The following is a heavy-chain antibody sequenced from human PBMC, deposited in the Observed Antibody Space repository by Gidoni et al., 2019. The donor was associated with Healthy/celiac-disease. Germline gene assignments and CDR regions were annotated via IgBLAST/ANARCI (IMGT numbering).Heavy chain of an antibody. Sequence: QVQLVESGGGVVQPGRSLRLSCAASGFTFSRYGLHWVRQAPGKGLEWVAVIWYDGSNKYYADSVKGRFTISRDNSKNTLYLQMNSLRAEDTAVYYCARDPQRPIFNTYYYYGMDVWGQGTTVTVSS. CDR1: GFTFSRYG. J-gene: IGHJ6*02. CDR3: ARDPQRPIFNTYYYYGMDV. CDR2: IWYDGSNK. V-gene: IGHV3-33*01. D-gene: IGHD3-3*01.